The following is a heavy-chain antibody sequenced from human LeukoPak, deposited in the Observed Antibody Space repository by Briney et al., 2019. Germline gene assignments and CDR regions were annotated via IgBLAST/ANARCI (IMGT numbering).Heavy chain of an antibody. J-gene: IGHJ4*02. CDR3: ASIIPRKGSDY. D-gene: IGHD3-10*01. CDR1: GFTFSSYW. Sequence: GGSLRLSCAASGFTFSSYWMHWVRQAPGKGLMWVSRINSDGSSTSYADSVKGRFTISRDNAKNTLYLQMNSLRAEDTAVYYCASIIPRKGSDYWGQGTLVTVSS. CDR2: INSDGSST. V-gene: IGHV3-74*01.